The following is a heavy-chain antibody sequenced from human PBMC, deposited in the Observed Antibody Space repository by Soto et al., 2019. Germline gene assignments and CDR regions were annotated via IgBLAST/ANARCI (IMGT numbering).Heavy chain of an antibody. Sequence: GGSLRLSCAASGFTFSSYAMSWVRQAPGKGLEWVSAISGSGGSTYYADSVKGRFTISRDNSKNTLYLQMNSLRADDTAVYYCAKGRWDYYDSSGYHERNYYYGMDVWGQGTTVTVSS. J-gene: IGHJ6*02. D-gene: IGHD3-22*01. CDR3: AKGRWDYYDSSGYHERNYYYGMDV. CDR2: ISGSGGST. V-gene: IGHV3-23*01. CDR1: GFTFSSYA.